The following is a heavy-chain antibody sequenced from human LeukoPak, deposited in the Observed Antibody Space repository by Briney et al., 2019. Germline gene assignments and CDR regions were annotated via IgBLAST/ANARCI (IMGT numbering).Heavy chain of an antibody. CDR3: ARPRTILGVVIGRHYIEL. D-gene: IGHD3-3*01. Sequence: SETLSLTCTVSGGSMSGHYGTWLRQPPGKGLEWIGYFYKGAMTNQNPSLSSRVSMSMDTSKNQLSLTLTSVTAADTAVYYCARPRTILGVVIGRHYIELWGTGTTVTVPS. V-gene: IGHV4-4*09. J-gene: IGHJ6*03. CDR2: FYKGAMT. CDR1: GGSMSGHY.